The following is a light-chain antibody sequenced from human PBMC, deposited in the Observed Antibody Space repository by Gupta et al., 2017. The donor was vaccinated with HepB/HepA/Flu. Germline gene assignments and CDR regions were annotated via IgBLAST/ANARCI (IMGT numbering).Light chain of an antibody. CDR3: RQALQNPPWT. CDR2: FGS. J-gene: IGKJ1*01. Sequence: DIVMTQSPLSLSVTPGEPASISCRSSQSLLHSDGKNFMDWYLQKPGQSPQLLIFFGSNRASGVPDRFSGSGSGKDVTLKISRGEAEDVGVYYCRQALQNPPWTFGQGTKVEIK. V-gene: IGKV2-28*01. CDR1: QSLLHSDGKNF.